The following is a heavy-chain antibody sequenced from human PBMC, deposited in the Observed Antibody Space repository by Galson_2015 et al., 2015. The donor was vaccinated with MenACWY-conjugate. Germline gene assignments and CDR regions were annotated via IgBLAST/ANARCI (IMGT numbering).Heavy chain of an antibody. CDR3: TRPTPDGRGMDV. CDR2: ISPGDSNT. V-gene: IGHV5-51*01. Sequence: QSGAEVKQPGESLQISCKGSGYYFTSYWIAWVRQIPGKGLEWMGLISPGDSNTRYSPSFQGQVTISADKSISTAYLQWSSLKASDTAMYYCTRPTPDGRGMDVWGHGTTVTVSS. CDR1: GYYFTSYW. J-gene: IGHJ6*02. D-gene: IGHD1-14*01.